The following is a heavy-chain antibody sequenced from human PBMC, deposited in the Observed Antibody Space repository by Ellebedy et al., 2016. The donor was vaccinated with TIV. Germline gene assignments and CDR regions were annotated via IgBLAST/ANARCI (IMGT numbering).Heavy chain of an antibody. CDR2: ISYSGST. CDR1: GGSISSYY. J-gene: IGHJ5*02. V-gene: IGHV4-59*01. Sequence: MPSETLSLTCTVSGGSISSYYWSWIRQPPGKGLEWIGYISYSGSTNYNPSLKSRVSISVDTSKSQFSLRLTSVTAADTAVYYCARGDSSSSIWFDPWGQGTLVTVSS. CDR3: ARGDSSSSIWFDP. D-gene: IGHD6-6*01.